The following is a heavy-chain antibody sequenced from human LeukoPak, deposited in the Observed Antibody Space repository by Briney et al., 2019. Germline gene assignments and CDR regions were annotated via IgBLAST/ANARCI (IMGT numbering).Heavy chain of an antibody. CDR1: GGSISSGSYY. CDR2: IYTSGST. J-gene: IGHJ5*02. Sequence: SSETLSLTCTVSGGSISSGSYYWSWIRQPAGKGLEWIGRIYTSGSTNYNPSLKSRVTISVDTSKNQFSLKLSSVTAADTAVYYCARGPYGSGSYLASWGQGTLVTVSS. D-gene: IGHD3-10*01. CDR3: ARGPYGSGSYLAS. V-gene: IGHV4-61*02.